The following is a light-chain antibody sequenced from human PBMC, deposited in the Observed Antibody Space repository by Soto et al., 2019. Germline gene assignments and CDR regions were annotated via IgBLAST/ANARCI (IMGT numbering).Light chain of an antibody. CDR2: GAS. J-gene: IGKJ2*01. V-gene: IGKV3-15*01. CDR1: QSVRDN. Sequence: EIVMTHSPATLSVSPGERATLSCRASQSVRDNLAWYQQKPGQAPRLLIYGASSRATGIPARFSGSGSGTEFTLTINSLQSEYSALYCCQQSNNWLYTFGQGTKLEIK. CDR3: QQSNNWLYT.